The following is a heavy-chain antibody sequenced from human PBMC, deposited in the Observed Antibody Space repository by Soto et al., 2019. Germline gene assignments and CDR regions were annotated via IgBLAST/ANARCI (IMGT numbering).Heavy chain of an antibody. Sequence: SETLSLTCTVSGGSISSSSYYWGWIRQPPGKGLEWIGSIYYSGSTYYNPSLKSRVTISVDTSKNQFSLKLSSVTAADTAVYYCASIGVAEYSSSWDAFDIWGQGTMVTVSS. CDR3: ASIGVAEYSSSWDAFDI. CDR2: IYYSGST. CDR1: GGSISSSSYY. J-gene: IGHJ3*02. V-gene: IGHV4-39*01. D-gene: IGHD6-6*01.